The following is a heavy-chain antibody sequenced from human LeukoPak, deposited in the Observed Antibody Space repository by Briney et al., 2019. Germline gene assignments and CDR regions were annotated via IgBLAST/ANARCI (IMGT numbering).Heavy chain of an antibody. J-gene: IGHJ6*03. CDR3: ARDPSNLRRPGYYYYYMDV. Sequence: SETLSLTCAVYGGSFSGYYWSWIRQPPGKGLEWIGYIYYSGSTYYNPSLKSRVTISVDTSKNQFSLKLSSVTAADTAVYYCARDPSNLRRPGYYYYYMDVWGKGTTVTVSS. CDR1: GGSFSGYY. V-gene: IGHV4-30-4*08. D-gene: IGHD2-8*01. CDR2: IYYSGST.